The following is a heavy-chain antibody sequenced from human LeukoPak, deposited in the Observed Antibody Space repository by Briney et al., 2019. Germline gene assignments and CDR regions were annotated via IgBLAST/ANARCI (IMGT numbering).Heavy chain of an antibody. CDR1: GIMFNTYQ. Sequence: PGGSLRLSCVVSGIMFNTYQMTWVRQAPGKGLEWVSYISDTGSINNADSVKGRFNISRDNSKNSLYLQMNSLRVEDTAVYYCASASSHGFEYWGQGTLDTVSS. J-gene: IGHJ4*02. CDR2: ISDTGSI. D-gene: IGHD2-2*01. CDR3: ASASSHGFEY. V-gene: IGHV3-48*03.